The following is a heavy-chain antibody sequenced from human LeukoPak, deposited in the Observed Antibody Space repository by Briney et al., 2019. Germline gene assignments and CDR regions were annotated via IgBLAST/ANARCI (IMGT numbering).Heavy chain of an antibody. CDR1: GYSFTNYW. CDR2: IYPGDSDT. V-gene: IGHV5-51*01. D-gene: IGHD2-2*01. Sequence: GESLKISCKGSGYSFTNYWIGWVRQMPGKGLEWMGIIYPGDSDTRYSPSFQGQVTISADKSISTAYLQWSSLKASDTAMYYCARLKEGIPAAPLFDYWGQGTLVTVSS. CDR3: ARLKEGIPAAPLFDY. J-gene: IGHJ4*02.